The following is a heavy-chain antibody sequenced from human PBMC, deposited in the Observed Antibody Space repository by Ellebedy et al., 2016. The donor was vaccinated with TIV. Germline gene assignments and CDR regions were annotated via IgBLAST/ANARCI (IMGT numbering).Heavy chain of an antibody. D-gene: IGHD2-2*01. Sequence: MPSETLSLTCTVSGGSISSYYWSWIRQPPGKGLEWIGYIYYSGSTNYNPSLKSRVTISVDTSKNQFSLKLSSVTAADTAVYYCARRPKRYCSSTSCYGDWFDPWGQGTLVTVSS. CDR2: IYYSGST. V-gene: IGHV4-59*12. J-gene: IGHJ5*02. CDR3: ARRPKRYCSSTSCYGDWFDP. CDR1: GGSISSYY.